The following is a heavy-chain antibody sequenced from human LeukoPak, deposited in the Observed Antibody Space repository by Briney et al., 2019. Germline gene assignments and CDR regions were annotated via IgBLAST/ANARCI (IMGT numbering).Heavy chain of an antibody. CDR2: ISGSGGST. CDR3: AKVDNYYGSGSYPEY. V-gene: IGHV3-23*01. J-gene: IGHJ4*02. CDR1: GFTFSSYS. Sequence: GGSLRLSCAASGFTFSSYSMSWVRQAPGKGLEWVSAISGSGGSTYYADSVKGRFTISRDNSKNTLYLQMNSLRAEDTAVYYSAKVDNYYGSGSYPEYWGQGTLVTVSS. D-gene: IGHD3-10*01.